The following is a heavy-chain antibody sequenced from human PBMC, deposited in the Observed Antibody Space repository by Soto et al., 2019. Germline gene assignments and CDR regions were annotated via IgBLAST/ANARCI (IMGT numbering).Heavy chain of an antibody. D-gene: IGHD6-13*01. J-gene: IGHJ5*02. Sequence: GESLKISCKGSGYSFTSYWIGWVRQMPGKGLEWMGIIYPGDSDTRYSPSFQGQVTISADKSISTAYLQWSSLKASDTAMYYCARHSLPGLLGIATSGFDPWGQGTLVTVSS. CDR3: ARHSLPGLLGIATSGFDP. CDR1: GYSFTSYW. CDR2: IYPGDSDT. V-gene: IGHV5-51*01.